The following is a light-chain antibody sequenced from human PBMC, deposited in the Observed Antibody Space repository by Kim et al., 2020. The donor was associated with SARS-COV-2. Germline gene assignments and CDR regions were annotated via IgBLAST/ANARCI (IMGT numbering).Light chain of an antibody. CDR2: LNSDGSH. J-gene: IGLJ3*02. Sequence: QPVLTQSPSASASLGASVKLTCTLSSGHSSYAIAWHQQQPEKGPRYLMKLNSDGSHSKGDGIPDRFSGSSSGAERYLIISSLQSDDEADYYCQTWGTGIQVFGGGTQLTVL. CDR1: SGHSSYA. CDR3: QTWGTGIQV. V-gene: IGLV4-69*01.